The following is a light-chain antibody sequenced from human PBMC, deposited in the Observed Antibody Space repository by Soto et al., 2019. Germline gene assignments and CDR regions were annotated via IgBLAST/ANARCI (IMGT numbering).Light chain of an antibody. CDR1: QSIRSY. Sequence: DIQLTQSPSSLSASVGDKVTITCRASQSIRSYLNWVQQKPGKAPKLLIYDASSLQTGVPSRFSGSGSGTDFSLTISSLQPEDFAVYSCQQYGGSPLFTFGPGTRVDFK. CDR2: DAS. V-gene: IGKV1-39*01. J-gene: IGKJ3*01. CDR3: QQYGGSPLFT.